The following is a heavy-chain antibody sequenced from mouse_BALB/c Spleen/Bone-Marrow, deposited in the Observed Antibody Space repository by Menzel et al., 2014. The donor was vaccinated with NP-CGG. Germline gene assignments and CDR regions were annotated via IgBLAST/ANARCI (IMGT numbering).Heavy chain of an antibody. D-gene: IGHD1-1*01. CDR3: ARGDYYGSSFYWYFDV. V-gene: IGHV5-6-5*01. CDR1: GFTFSSYA. Sequence: EVKVEESGGGLVKPGGSLKLSCAASGFTFSSYAMSWVRQTPEKRLEWVASISSGGSTYYPDSVKGRFTISRDNARNILYLQMSSLRSEDTAMYHCARGDYYGSSFYWYFDVWGAGTTVTVSS. J-gene: IGHJ1*01. CDR2: ISSGGST.